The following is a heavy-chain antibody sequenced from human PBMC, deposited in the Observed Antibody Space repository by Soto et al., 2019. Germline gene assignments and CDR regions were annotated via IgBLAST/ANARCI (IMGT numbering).Heavy chain of an antibody. CDR3: GTVFEH. CDR1: GITFTNYW. V-gene: IGHV3-74*01. Sequence: EVQLVESGGGSVQPGGSPRLSCVASGITFTNYWMHWVRQVPGKGLVWVARVDSDGRGTSYADFVKGRFTISRDNAKNTLYLHMNSLRVEDTAMYYCGTVFEHWGQGIPVTVSS. J-gene: IGHJ4*02. CDR2: VDSDGRGT.